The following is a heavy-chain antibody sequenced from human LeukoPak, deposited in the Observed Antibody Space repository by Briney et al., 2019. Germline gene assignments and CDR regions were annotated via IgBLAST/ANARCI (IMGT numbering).Heavy chain of an antibody. Sequence: GGSLRLSCAASGFTFSSYAMSWVRQAPGKGLEWVSAISGSGGSTYYADSVKGRFTISRDNSKNTLYLQMNSLRAEDTAVYYCAKDLESVYYYDSSGYYSRPGYFDYWGQGTLVTVS. CDR3: AKDLESVYYYDSSGYYSRPGYFDY. J-gene: IGHJ4*02. V-gene: IGHV3-23*01. CDR2: ISGSGGST. CDR1: GFTFSSYA. D-gene: IGHD3-22*01.